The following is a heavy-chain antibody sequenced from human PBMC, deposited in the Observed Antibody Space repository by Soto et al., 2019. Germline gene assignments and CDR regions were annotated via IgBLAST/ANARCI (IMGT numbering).Heavy chain of an antibody. D-gene: IGHD1-26*01. V-gene: IGHV4-59*01. J-gene: IGHJ4*02. CDR3: ARLRGSSFSLDY. CDR1: GGSISNYF. Sequence: QVQLQESGPELVKPSETLSLTCTVSGGSISNYFWCWIRQPSGKGLELIGYVYSSGSANCNPSLKSRVTISLYSSKNQFPLKLTSVTAADTAVYYCARLRGSSFSLDYWGQGTLVTASS. CDR2: VYSSGSA.